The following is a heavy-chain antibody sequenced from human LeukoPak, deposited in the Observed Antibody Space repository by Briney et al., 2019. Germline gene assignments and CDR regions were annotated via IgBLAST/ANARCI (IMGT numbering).Heavy chain of an antibody. D-gene: IGHD3-22*01. V-gene: IGHV3-23*01. CDR2: ITSSGAAT. CDR1: GFTFSSYD. J-gene: IGHJ4*02. Sequence: GGSLRLSCAASGFTFSSYDMGWVRQAPGKGLEWVSSITSSGAATYYADSVKGRFTISRDNSDNTLYLQMNSLRAEDTAVYYCAKDRPNYYGSNGHYYKLNGDCWGQGTLVTVSS. CDR3: AKDRPNYYGSNGHYYKLNGDC.